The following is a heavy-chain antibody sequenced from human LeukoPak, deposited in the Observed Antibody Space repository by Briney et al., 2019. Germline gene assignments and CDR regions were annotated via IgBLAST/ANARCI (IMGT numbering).Heavy chain of an antibody. D-gene: IGHD6-19*01. V-gene: IGHV4-31*03. CDR2: IYYSGNT. CDR3: ARERTSGRLYY. CDR1: CASLSSGGYY. Sequence: PSETVSLMRTLSCASLSSGGYYWSWIREHPGWGLEWIVYIYYSGNTYYNPPLKSRVTISVDTSKNQCSLKVSSVTAADTAVYYWARERTSGRLYYCGQRTLVTVSP. J-gene: IGHJ4*02.